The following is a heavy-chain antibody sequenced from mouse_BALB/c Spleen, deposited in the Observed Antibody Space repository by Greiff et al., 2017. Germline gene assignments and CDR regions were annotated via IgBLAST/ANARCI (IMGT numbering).Heavy chain of an antibody. CDR3: ARDRGYGNPYYYAMDY. Sequence: EVQRVESGGGLVKPGGSLKLSCAASGFTFSDYYMYWVRQTPEKRLEWVATISDGGSYTYYPDSVKGRFTISRDNAKNNLYLQMSSLKSEDTAMYYCARDRGYGNPYYYAMDYWGQGTSVTVSS. J-gene: IGHJ4*01. D-gene: IGHD2-1*01. V-gene: IGHV5-4*02. CDR1: GFTFSDYY. CDR2: ISDGGSYT.